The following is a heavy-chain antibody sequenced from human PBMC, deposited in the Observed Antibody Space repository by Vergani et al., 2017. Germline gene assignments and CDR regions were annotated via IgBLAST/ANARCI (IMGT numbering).Heavy chain of an antibody. CDR1: GGSISSYY. V-gene: IGHV4-59*01. J-gene: IGHJ6*03. CDR3: ARVYCSSTSCFSYYYYYMYV. Sequence: QVQLQESGPGLVKPSETLSLTCTVSGGSISSYYWSWIRQPPGKGLEWIGYIYYSGSTNYNPSLKSRVTISVDTSKNQFSLKLSSVTAADTAVYYCARVYCSSTSCFSYYYYYMYVWGKGP. CDR2: IYYSGST. D-gene: IGHD2-2*01.